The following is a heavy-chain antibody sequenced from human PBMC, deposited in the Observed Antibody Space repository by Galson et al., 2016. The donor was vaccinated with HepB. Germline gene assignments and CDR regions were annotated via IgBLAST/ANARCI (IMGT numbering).Heavy chain of an antibody. J-gene: IGHJ5*02. CDR1: VGSISSSSDY. V-gene: IGHV4-39*01. D-gene: IGHD6-25*01. CDR3: ARQPFYYRSGWNSENWFDP. CDR2: IYYRGNT. Sequence: SETLSLTCTVSVGSISSSSDYWGWIRQAPGKGLEWIATIYYRGNTYYNPSLESQVTISVDTSQNQVSLRLKSVTDADTAVYYCARQPFYYRSGWNSENWFDPWGKGTLVTVSS.